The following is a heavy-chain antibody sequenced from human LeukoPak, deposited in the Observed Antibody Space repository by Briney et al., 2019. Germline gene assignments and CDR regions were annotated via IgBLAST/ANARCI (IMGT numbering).Heavy chain of an antibody. Sequence: PGGSLRLSCAASAFTFTNYAMSWVRQAPGKGLEWVSGISGSGGSTYYADPVRGRFTISRDNSKNTLYLQMNSLRAEDTAVYFCARDDYSDSPTYYNGMDVWGQGTAVTVSS. J-gene: IGHJ6*02. CDR3: ARDDYSDSPTYYNGMDV. CDR1: AFTFTNYA. CDR2: ISGSGGST. V-gene: IGHV3-23*01. D-gene: IGHD4/OR15-4a*01.